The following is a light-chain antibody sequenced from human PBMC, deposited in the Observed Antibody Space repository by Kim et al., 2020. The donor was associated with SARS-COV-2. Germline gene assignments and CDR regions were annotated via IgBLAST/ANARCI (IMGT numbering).Light chain of an antibody. Sequence: GTTRTISCTRSSGSIDDNYVQWYQQRPGGVPTAVIYEDDQRPSGVSDRFSGSIDNSSNSASLTISGLRTEDEADYYCQSYNRDNVLFGGGTQLTVL. CDR2: EDD. CDR1: SGSIDDNY. CDR3: QSYNRDNVL. J-gene: IGLJ2*01. V-gene: IGLV6-57*03.